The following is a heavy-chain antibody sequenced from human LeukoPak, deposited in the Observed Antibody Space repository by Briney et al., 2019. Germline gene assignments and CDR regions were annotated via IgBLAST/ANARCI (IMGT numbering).Heavy chain of an antibody. Sequence: GGSLRLSCAASGFTVSSNYMSWVRQAPGKGLEWVSAISGSGGSTYYADSVKGRFTISRDNSKNTLYLQMNSLRAEDTAVYYCAKRLGYYYDSSGYYWGEFDYWGQGTLVTVSS. J-gene: IGHJ4*02. CDR3: AKRLGYYYDSSGYYWGEFDY. CDR2: ISGSGGST. D-gene: IGHD3-22*01. V-gene: IGHV3-23*01. CDR1: GFTVSSNY.